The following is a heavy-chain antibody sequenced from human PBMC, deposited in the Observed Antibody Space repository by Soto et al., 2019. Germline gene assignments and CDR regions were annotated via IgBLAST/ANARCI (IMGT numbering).Heavy chain of an antibody. CDR3: AYCSSPTTHNWFDP. J-gene: IGHJ5*02. CDR2: IYYSGST. Sequence: SETLSLTCTVSGGSISSSSYYWGWIRQPPGKGLEWIGSIYYSGSTYYNPSLKSRVTISVDTSKNQFSLKLSSVTAADTAVYYCAYCSSPTTHNWFDPWGQGTLVTVSS. CDR1: GGSISSSSYY. V-gene: IGHV4-39*01. D-gene: IGHD2-2*01.